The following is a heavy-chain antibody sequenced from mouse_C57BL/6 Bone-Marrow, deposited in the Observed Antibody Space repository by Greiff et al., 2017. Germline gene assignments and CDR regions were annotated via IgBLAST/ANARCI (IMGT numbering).Heavy chain of an antibody. Sequence: QVQLQQSGPGLVQPSQSLSITCTVSGFSLTSYGVHWVRQPPGTGLEWLGVLWSGGSTNYNAAFLSRLSISKDNSKSQVFFKMNSLQAEYTDIYYCAKKNGGDYHWYFDVWGTGTTVTVSS. CDR2: LWSGGST. CDR3: AKKNGGDYHWYFDV. V-gene: IGHV2-4*01. CDR1: GFSLTSYG. J-gene: IGHJ1*03. D-gene: IGHD2-4*01.